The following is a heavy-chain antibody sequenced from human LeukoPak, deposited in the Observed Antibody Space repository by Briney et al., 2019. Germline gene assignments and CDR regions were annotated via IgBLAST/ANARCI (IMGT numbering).Heavy chain of an antibody. CDR3: ARDGGIAAADRQIDY. CDR2: ISSSSSYI. V-gene: IGHV3-21*01. D-gene: IGHD6-13*01. Sequence: GGSLRLSCAASGFTFSSYTMKWVRQAPGKGLEWVSSISSSSSYIYYADSVKGRFTISRDNAKNSLYLQMNSLRAEDTAVYYCARDGGIAAADRQIDYWGQGTLVTVSS. J-gene: IGHJ4*02. CDR1: GFTFSSYT.